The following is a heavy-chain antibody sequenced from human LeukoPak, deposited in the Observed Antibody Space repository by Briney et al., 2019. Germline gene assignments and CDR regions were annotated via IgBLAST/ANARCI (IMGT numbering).Heavy chain of an antibody. CDR3: ASSFYGGRLGYFDL. V-gene: IGHV3-30-3*01. CDR1: GFTFSSYA. D-gene: IGHD5/OR15-5a*01. Sequence: PGGSLRLSCAASGFTFSSYAMHWVRQAPGKGLEWVAVISYDGSNKYYADSVKGRFTISRDNSKNTLYLQMNSLRAEDTAVYYCASSFYGGRLGYFDLWGRGTLVTVSS. CDR2: ISYDGSNK. J-gene: IGHJ2*01.